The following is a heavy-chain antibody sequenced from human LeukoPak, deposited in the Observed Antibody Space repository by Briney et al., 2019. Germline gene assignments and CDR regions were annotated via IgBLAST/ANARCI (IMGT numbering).Heavy chain of an antibody. CDR1: GGTFSSYA. CDR3: ARSPGTLSSGWFLTDAFDI. V-gene: IGHV1-46*01. CDR2: INPSGGST. D-gene: IGHD6-19*01. Sequence: GASVKVSCKASGGTFSSYAISWVRQAPGQGLEWMGIINPSGGSTSYAQKFQGRVTMTRDTSTSTVYMELSSLRSEDTAVYYCARSPGTLSSGWFLTDAFDIWGQGTMVTVSS. J-gene: IGHJ3*02.